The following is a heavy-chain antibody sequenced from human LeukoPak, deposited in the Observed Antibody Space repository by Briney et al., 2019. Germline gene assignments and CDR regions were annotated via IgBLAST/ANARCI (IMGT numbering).Heavy chain of an antibody. Sequence: ASVKVSCKASGYTFTGYYMHWVQQAPGQGLEWMGRINPNSGGTNYAQKFQGRVTMTRDTSISTAYMELSRLRSDDTAVYYCARDLYGDYFMGYWGQGTLVTVSS. CDR3: ARDLYGDYFMGY. J-gene: IGHJ4*02. V-gene: IGHV1-2*06. CDR1: GYTFTGYY. D-gene: IGHD4-17*01. CDR2: INPNSGGT.